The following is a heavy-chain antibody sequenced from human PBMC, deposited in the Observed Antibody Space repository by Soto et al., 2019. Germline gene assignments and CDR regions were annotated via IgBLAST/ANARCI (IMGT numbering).Heavy chain of an antibody. CDR2: IHYSGST. J-gene: IGHJ4*02. CDR1: GDSVTISDYY. V-gene: IGHV4-39*01. CDR3: AAHDSGGYYAEY. Sequence: QLQLQESGPGLVKPSETLSLTCTVSGDSVTISDYYWGWIRQPPGKGLEWIGSIHYSGSTYYNPSLKSRGTQSGDTSKKQFSLKLTSVTAADAAVYYCAAHDSGGYYAEYWGQGTLVTVSA. D-gene: IGHD3-22*01.